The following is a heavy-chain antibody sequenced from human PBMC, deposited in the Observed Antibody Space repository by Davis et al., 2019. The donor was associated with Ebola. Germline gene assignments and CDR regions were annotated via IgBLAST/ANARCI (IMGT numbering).Heavy chain of an antibody. V-gene: IGHV3-74*01. J-gene: IGHJ4*02. CDR2: VNGDGSST. D-gene: IGHD4-17*01. CDR3: AKDRVRCAN. Sequence: GESLKISCAASGLTVNGYWMHWVRQAPGKGLVWVSRVNGDGSSTNYADSVKGRFTISRDNSKVTLYLQMDSLRAEDTALYYCAKDRVRCANWGQGTLVTVSS. CDR1: GLTVNGYW.